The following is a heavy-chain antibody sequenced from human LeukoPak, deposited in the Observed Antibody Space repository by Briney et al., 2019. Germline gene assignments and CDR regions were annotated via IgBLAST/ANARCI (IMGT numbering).Heavy chain of an antibody. CDR2: IYYSGST. J-gene: IGHJ1*01. Sequence: SETLSLTCTVSGGSISSGDYYWSWIRQPPGKGLEWIGYIYYSGSTYYNPSLKSRVTISVDTSKNQFSLKLSSVTAADTAVYYCATYSSSNAREFQYWGQGTLVTVSS. D-gene: IGHD2-2*01. V-gene: IGHV4-30-4*08. CDR1: GGSISSGDYY. CDR3: ATYSSSNAREFQY.